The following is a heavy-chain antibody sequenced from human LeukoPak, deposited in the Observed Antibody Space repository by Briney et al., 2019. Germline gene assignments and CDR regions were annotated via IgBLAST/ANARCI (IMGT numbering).Heavy chain of an antibody. D-gene: IGHD5-24*01. CDR3: AIVEMATTAGDY. Sequence: GASVKVSCKASGYTFTCYYMHWVRQAPGQGLEWMGWINPNSGGTNYAQKFQGRVTMTRDTSISTAYMELSRLRSDDTAVYYCAIVEMATTAGDYWGQGTLVTVSS. V-gene: IGHV1-2*02. CDR1: GYTFTCYY. J-gene: IGHJ4*02. CDR2: INPNSGGT.